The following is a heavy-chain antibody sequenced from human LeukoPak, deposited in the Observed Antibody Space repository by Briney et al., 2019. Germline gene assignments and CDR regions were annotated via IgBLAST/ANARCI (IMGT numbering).Heavy chain of an antibody. CDR2: ISGSGSTI. V-gene: IGHV3-48*03. Sequence: GGSLRLXCAASGFTFSSYEMNWVRQAPGKGLEWVSYISGSGSTIYYADSVKGRFTISRDNAKNSLYLQMNGLRAEDTAVYYRARPQQGFGEEDYWGQGTLVTVSS. D-gene: IGHD3-10*01. CDR1: GFTFSSYE. CDR3: ARPQQGFGEEDY. J-gene: IGHJ4*02.